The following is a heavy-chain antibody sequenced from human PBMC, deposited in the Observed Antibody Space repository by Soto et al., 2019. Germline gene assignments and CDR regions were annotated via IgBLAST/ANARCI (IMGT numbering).Heavy chain of an antibody. CDR3: ARLRLLWFGEVEKIDY. V-gene: IGHV4-30-4*01. D-gene: IGHD3-10*01. CDR1: GGSISSGDYY. CDR2: IYYSGST. Sequence: QVQLQESGPGLVKPSQTLSLTCTVSGGSISSGDYYWSWIRQPPGKGLEWIGYIYYSGSTYYNPSLKSRVTITVDTSKNHFSLKLSSVTAAATAVYYCARLRLLWFGEVEKIDYWGQGTLVTVSS. J-gene: IGHJ4*02.